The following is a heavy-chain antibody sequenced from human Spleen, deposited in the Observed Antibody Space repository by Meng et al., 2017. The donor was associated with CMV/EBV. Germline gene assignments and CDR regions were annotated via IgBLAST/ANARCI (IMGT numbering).Heavy chain of an antibody. CDR3: ARGRCSSTSCYSRYYYYGMDV. V-gene: IGHV4-39*07. Sequence: GSLRLSCTVSGGAISSSDYYWGWIRQPPGKGLEWIGSIYYRGGTNYNPSLKSRVTISVDTSKNQFSLKLSSVTAADTAVYYCARGRCSSTSCYSRYYYYGMDVWGQGTTVTVSS. CDR1: GGAISSSDYY. D-gene: IGHD2-2*01. J-gene: IGHJ6*02. CDR2: IYYRGGT.